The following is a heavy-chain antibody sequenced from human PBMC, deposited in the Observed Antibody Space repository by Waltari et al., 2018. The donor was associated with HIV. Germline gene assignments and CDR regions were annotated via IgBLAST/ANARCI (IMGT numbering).Heavy chain of an antibody. CDR3: ARQIQCSGGSCHDAYFDY. Sequence: QVQLQESGPGLVKPSETLSLTCAVSGYSISSGSSCAWIRQPPGQGLEWIGSIYHSGSTYYNPSLKSRVTISVDTSKNQFSLKLSSVTAADTAVYYCARQIQCSGGSCHDAYFDYWGQGTLVTVSS. J-gene: IGHJ4*02. CDR2: IYHSGST. V-gene: IGHV4-38-2*01. CDR1: GYSISSGSS. D-gene: IGHD2-15*01.